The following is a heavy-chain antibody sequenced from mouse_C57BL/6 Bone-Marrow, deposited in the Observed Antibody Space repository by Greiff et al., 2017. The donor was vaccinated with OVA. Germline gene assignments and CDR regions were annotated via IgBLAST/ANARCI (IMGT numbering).Heavy chain of an antibody. Sequence: VQLQQSGPGLVQPSQSLSITCTVSGFSLTSYGVHWVRQSPGKGLEWLGVIWSGGSTDYNAAFISRLSISKDNSKSQVFFKMNSLQADDTAIYYCARRQLRLRDYWGQGTLVTVSA. CDR1: GFSLTSYG. J-gene: IGHJ3*01. D-gene: IGHD3-2*02. CDR3: ARRQLRLRDY. V-gene: IGHV2-2*01. CDR2: IWSGGST.